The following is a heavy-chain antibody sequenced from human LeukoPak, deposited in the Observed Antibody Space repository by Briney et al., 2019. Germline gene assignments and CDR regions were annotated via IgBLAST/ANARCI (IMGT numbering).Heavy chain of an antibody. CDR3: ARVAMGRGWDSPNDY. Sequence: GGSLRLSCAASAFTFSNYSMNWVSQAPGKGLEWVSSISSTRTYIYYADSVKGRFTISRDNAKNSLYLQMNSLRVEDTAVYYCARVAMGRGWDSPNDYWGQGTLVTVSS. D-gene: IGHD5-18*01. V-gene: IGHV3-21*01. J-gene: IGHJ4*02. CDR1: AFTFSNYS. CDR2: ISSTRTYI.